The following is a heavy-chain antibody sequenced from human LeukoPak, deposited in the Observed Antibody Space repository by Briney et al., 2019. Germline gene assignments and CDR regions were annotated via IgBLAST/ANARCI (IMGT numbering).Heavy chain of an antibody. CDR3: ASAGDSSSYGGYFDY. Sequence: GGSLRLSCVASGFTFSSYTMNWVRQAPGEGLEWVSSISSSSSYIYYVDSVKGRFTISRDNAKNSLYLQMNSLRAEDTAVYYCASAGDSSSYGGYFDYWGQGTLVTVSS. CDR2: ISSSSSYI. J-gene: IGHJ4*02. V-gene: IGHV3-21*01. D-gene: IGHD6-6*01. CDR1: GFTFSSYT.